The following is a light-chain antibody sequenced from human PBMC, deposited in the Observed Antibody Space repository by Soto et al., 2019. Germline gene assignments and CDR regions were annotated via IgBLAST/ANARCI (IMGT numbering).Light chain of an antibody. Sequence: QSVLTQPASVSGSPGQSITISCTGTGSDVGGYNYVSWYQQYPGKVPKVMIYEVSNRPSGISNRFSGSKSGNTASLTISGLQAEDEADYYCSSYTGSSTLGIFGGGTKLTVL. V-gene: IGLV2-14*01. CDR1: GSDVGGYNY. J-gene: IGLJ2*01. CDR2: EVS. CDR3: SSYTGSSTLGI.